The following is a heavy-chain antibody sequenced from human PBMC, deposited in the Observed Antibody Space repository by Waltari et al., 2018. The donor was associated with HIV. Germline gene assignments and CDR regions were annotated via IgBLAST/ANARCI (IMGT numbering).Heavy chain of an antibody. D-gene: IGHD6-13*01. CDR1: GGSISSSSYY. J-gene: IGHJ5*02. CDR2: IYYSGST. CDR3: ARIKLSIAAAGFKGFDP. V-gene: IGHV4-39*07. Sequence: QLQLQESGPGLVKPSETLSLTCTVSGGSISSSSYYWGWIRQPPGTGLEWIGSIYYSGSTYYNPSLKSRVTISVDTSKNQFSLKLSSVTAADTAVYYCARIKLSIAAAGFKGFDPWGQGTLVTVSS.